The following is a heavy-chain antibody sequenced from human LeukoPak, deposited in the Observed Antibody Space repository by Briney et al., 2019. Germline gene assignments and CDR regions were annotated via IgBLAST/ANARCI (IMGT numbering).Heavy chain of an antibody. D-gene: IGHD6-19*01. CDR2: IYYSGST. Sequence: PSETLSLTCTVSGGSISGSSYYWGWIRQPPGKGLEWIGSIYYSGSTYYNPSLKSRVTISVDTSKNQFSLKLSSVTAADTAVYYCARLASGWHGVDYWGQGTLVTVSS. V-gene: IGHV4-39*01. CDR3: ARLASGWHGVDY. CDR1: GGSISGSSYY. J-gene: IGHJ4*02.